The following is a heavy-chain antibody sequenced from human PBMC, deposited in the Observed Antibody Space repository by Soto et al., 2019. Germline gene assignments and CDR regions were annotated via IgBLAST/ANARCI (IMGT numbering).Heavy chain of an antibody. V-gene: IGHV1-3*01. D-gene: IGHD6-19*01. J-gene: IGHJ4*02. CDR1: GYTVTGYA. Sequence: GASVKVCCEACGYTVTGYAIHWVRHAPGQRLGWMGWINAGNGNTKYSQKFQGRVTITRDTSASTAYMELRSLRSEDTAVYYCARAVAVPADFDYWGKGTLVTVSS. CDR2: INAGNGNT. CDR3: ARAVAVPADFDY.